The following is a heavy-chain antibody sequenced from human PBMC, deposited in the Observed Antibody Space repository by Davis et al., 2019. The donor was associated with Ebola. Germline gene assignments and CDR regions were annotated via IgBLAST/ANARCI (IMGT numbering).Heavy chain of an antibody. D-gene: IGHD2-2*01. CDR1: GFTFSSYA. V-gene: IGHV3-23*01. Sequence: PAGSLRLSCAVSGFTFSSYAMTWVRQAPGKGLEWVSAISGSGGSTYYADSVKGRFTISRDNSKNTLYLQMNSLRVEDTAVYYCAKAREPRYCSSTSCSGMDVWGKGTTVTVSS. CDR2: ISGSGGST. CDR3: AKAREPRYCSSTSCSGMDV. J-gene: IGHJ6*04.